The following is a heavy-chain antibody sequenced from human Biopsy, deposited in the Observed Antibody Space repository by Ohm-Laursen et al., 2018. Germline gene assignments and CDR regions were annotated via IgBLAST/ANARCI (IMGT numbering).Heavy chain of an antibody. Sequence: GTLSLTCNVSDGSIDNYHWTWIRQAPGKTLEWIGSITYRGSTYYNPSLKSRVTVSIHTSRNQFSLKLTSVTAADTAVYYCARDNTPYCTSTSCDLFGMDVWGQGTTVTVSS. D-gene: IGHD2-2*01. CDR1: DGSIDNYH. CDR2: ITYRGST. CDR3: ARDNTPYCTSTSCDLFGMDV. V-gene: IGHV4-59*01. J-gene: IGHJ6*02.